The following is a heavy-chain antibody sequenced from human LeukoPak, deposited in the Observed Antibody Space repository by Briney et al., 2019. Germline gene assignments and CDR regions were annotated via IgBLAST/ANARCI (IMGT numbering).Heavy chain of an antibody. J-gene: IGHJ4*02. CDR2: ISDSGGST. CDR1: GFTFSSYA. CDR3: AKAPIPYYYESSDYAYFDF. V-gene: IGHV3-23*01. D-gene: IGHD3-22*01. Sequence: GGSLRLSCAASGFTFSSYAMSWVRQAPGKGLEWVSAISDSGGSTYYADSVKGRFTISRDNSKNTLYLQMNSLRAEDTAVYYCAKAPIPYYYESSDYAYFDFWGQGTLVTVPS.